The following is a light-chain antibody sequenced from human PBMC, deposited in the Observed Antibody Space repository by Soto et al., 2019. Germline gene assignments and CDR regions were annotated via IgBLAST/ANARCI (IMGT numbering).Light chain of an antibody. CDR3: QQYNNWPPLP. Sequence: EIVLTQSPGTLSLSPGDTATLSCRANQSVNSNLAWYQQKRGQPPRLLISDASTRASGIAARFSGAGSGTDFTLTISSLQSEDFAVYYCQQYNNWPPLPFGGGTKVEIK. J-gene: IGKJ4*01. V-gene: IGKV3-15*01. CDR1: QSVNSN. CDR2: DAS.